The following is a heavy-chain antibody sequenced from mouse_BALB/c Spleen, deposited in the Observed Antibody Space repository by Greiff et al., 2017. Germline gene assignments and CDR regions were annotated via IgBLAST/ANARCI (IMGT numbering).Heavy chain of an antibody. J-gene: IGHJ4*01. V-gene: IGHV14-3*02. CDR3: ARGNIYCYGSSHYAMDY. CDR2: IDPANGNT. D-gene: IGHD1-1*01. Sequence: VQLQQSGAELVKPGASVKLSCTASGFNIKDTYMHWVKQRPEQGLEWIGRIDPANGNTKYDPKFQGKATITADTSSNTAYLQLSSLTSEDTAVYYWARGNIYCYGSSHYAMDYWGQGTSVTVSS. CDR1: GFNIKDTY.